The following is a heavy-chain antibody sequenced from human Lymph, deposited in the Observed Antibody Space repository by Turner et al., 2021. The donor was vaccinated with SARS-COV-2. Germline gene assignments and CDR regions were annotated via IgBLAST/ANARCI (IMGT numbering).Heavy chain of an antibody. CDR2: MSSSCSDR. J-gene: IGHJ4*01. CDR3: ARSERGRAVFCCGYYPSPLDY. CDR1: GSTVSSYS. V-gene: IGHV3-21*01. D-gene: IGHD3-3*01. Sequence: EVQRVEPGAGLVKPGGSLRHPCSASGSTVSSYSLNWVRQAPGKGREWVWSMSSSCSDRDYTESVNGRFTISRDNAKNSLFRQMISLRAEDTAVYYCARSERGRAVFCCGYYPSPLDYWGHGTLVTVSS.